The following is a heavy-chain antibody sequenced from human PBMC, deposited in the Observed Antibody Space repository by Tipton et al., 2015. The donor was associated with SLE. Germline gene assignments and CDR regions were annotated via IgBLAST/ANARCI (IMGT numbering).Heavy chain of an antibody. D-gene: IGHD5-18*01. CDR3: AKGGYSYGVYYYYYMDV. Sequence: GSLRLSCAASGFTVSSNYMSWVRQAPGKGLEWVSVIYSGGSTYYADSVKGRFTISRDNSKNTLYLQMNSLRAVDTAMYYCAKGGYSYGVYYYYYMDVWGKGTTVTVSS. J-gene: IGHJ6*03. CDR2: IYSGGST. V-gene: IGHV3-66*01. CDR1: GFTVSSNY.